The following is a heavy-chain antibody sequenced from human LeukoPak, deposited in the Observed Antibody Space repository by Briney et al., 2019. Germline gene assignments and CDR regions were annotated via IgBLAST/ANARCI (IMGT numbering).Heavy chain of an antibody. J-gene: IGHJ6*02. Sequence: ASVKVSCKVSGYTLTELSMHWVRQAPGKGLEWMGGFDPEDGETIYAQKFQGRVTMTEDTSTDTAYMGLSSLRSEDTAVYFCARNGGSFSYNMDVWGQGTTVTVSS. D-gene: IGHD1-26*01. CDR1: GYTLTELS. V-gene: IGHV1-24*01. CDR3: ARNGGSFSYNMDV. CDR2: FDPEDGET.